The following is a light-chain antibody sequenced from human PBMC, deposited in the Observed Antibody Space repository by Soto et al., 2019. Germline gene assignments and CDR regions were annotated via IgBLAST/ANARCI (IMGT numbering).Light chain of an antibody. CDR3: QQYGSSPPVT. CDR2: GAS. V-gene: IGKV3-20*01. J-gene: IGKJ4*01. CDR1: QSVSSSY. Sequence: EIVLTQSPGTLSLSPGERATLSCRASQSVSSSYLAWYQQKPGQAPRLLIYGASNRATGIPDRFSGSGSATDFTLTISRLEPEDFAVYYCQQYGSSPPVTFGGGTKVDIK.